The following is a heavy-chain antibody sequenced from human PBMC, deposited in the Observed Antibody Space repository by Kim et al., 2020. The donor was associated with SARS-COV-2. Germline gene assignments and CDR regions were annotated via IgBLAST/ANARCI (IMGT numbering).Heavy chain of an antibody. CDR3: ARVDIGARITIFGVVTPSIDY. CDR1: GYTFTSYD. J-gene: IGHJ4*02. D-gene: IGHD3-3*01. Sequence: ASVKVSCKASGYTFTSYDINWVRQATGQGLEWMGWMNPNSGNTGYAQKFQGRVTMTRNTSISTAYMELSSLRSEDTAVYYCARVDIGARITIFGVVTPSIDYWGQGTLVTVSS. CDR2: MNPNSGNT. V-gene: IGHV1-8*01.